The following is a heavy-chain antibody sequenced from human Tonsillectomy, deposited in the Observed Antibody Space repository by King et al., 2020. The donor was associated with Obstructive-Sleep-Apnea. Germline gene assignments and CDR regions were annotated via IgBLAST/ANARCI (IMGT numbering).Heavy chain of an antibody. CDR3: ERVDEHDYGDFGVFDS. J-gene: IGHJ4*02. CDR2: INPSGGST. D-gene: IGHD4-17*01. Sequence: QLVQSGAEVKKPGASVKVSCKASGYTFTSYYMHWVRQAPGQGLEWMGIINPSGGSTSYAQKFQGRVTMTRDTATSTLYMELSSLRSEDTAVYYWERVDEHDYGDFGVFDSWGQGTLVTVSS. CDR1: GYTFTSYY. V-gene: IGHV1-46*01.